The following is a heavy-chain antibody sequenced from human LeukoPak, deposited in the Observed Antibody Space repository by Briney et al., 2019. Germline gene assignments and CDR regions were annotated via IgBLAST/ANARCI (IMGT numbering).Heavy chain of an antibody. CDR1: GYSISSGYY. V-gene: IGHV4-38-2*02. Sequence: PSETLSLTCTVSGYSISSGYYWGWIRQPPGRGLEWIGSIYHSGSTYYNPSLKSRVTISVDTSKNQFSLKLSSVTAADTAVYYCARTRRDGSGGFDYWGQGTLGTVSS. J-gene: IGHJ4*02. CDR2: IYHSGST. CDR3: ARTRRDGSGGFDY. D-gene: IGHD2-15*01.